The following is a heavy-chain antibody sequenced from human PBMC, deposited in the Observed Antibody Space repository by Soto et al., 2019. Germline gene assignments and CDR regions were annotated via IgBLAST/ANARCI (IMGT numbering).Heavy chain of an antibody. Sequence: SETLSLTCTVSGGSISSSSYYWGWIRQPPGKGLEWIGSIYYSGSTYYNPSLKSRVTISVDTSKNQFSLKLSSVTAADTAVYYCARAVGLRYFDWTYYYYGMDVWGQGTTVT. CDR1: GGSISSSSYY. D-gene: IGHD3-9*01. J-gene: IGHJ6*02. V-gene: IGHV4-39*01. CDR3: ARAVGLRYFDWTYYYYGMDV. CDR2: IYYSGST.